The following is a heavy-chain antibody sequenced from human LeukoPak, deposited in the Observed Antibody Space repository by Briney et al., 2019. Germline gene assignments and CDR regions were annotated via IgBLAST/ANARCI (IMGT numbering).Heavy chain of an antibody. Sequence: ASVKVSCKASGYNFTGYYIHWVRQAPGQGLEWMGWINPTSGGTKYAQKFQGRVTMTWDTSISTAYMDLSRLRSDDTAVYFCARDPPRVGAPDYWGQGTLLTVPS. CDR3: ARDPPRVGAPDY. J-gene: IGHJ4*02. CDR2: INPTSGGT. CDR1: GYNFTGYY. D-gene: IGHD1-26*01. V-gene: IGHV1-2*02.